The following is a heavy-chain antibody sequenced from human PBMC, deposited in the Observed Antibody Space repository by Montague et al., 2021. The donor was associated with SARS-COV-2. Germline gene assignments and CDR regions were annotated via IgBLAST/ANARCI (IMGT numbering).Heavy chain of an antibody. D-gene: IGHD3-9*01. CDR2: IDWDDDK. CDR3: ARRTYDILTGYDYGMDV. J-gene: IGHJ6*02. CDR1: GFSLSTSGMG. Sequence: PALVKPTQTLTLTCTFSGFSLSTSGMGVGWIRQPPGKALEWLARIDWDDDKYYSTSLKTRLTISKDTSKNQVVLTMTNMDPVDTATYYCARRTYDILTGYDYGMDVWGQGTTVTVSS. V-gene: IGHV2-70*11.